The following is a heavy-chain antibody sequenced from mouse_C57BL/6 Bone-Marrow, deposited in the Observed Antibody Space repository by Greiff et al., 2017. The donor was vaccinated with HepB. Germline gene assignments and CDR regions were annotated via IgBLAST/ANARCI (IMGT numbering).Heavy chain of an antibody. CDR1: GFTFSNYW. Sequence: EVKLMESGGGLVQPGGSMKLSCVASGFTFSNYWMNWVRQSPEKGLEWVAQIRLKSDNYATHYAESVKGRFTISRDDSKSSVYLQMNNLRAEDTGIYYCTAPYYYGSSYDWGQGTTLTVSS. V-gene: IGHV6-3*01. D-gene: IGHD1-1*01. CDR2: IRLKSDNYAT. J-gene: IGHJ2*01. CDR3: TAPYYYGSSYD.